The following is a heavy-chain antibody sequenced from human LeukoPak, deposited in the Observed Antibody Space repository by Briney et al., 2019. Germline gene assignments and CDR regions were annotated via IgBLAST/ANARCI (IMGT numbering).Heavy chain of an antibody. CDR1: GFTFSCYG. Sequence: PGGSLRISCAASGFTFSCYGMHWVRQAPGKGLEWVAVVSNDGLNKYYGDSVKGRFTMSRDNSKNTLYLQMNSLRAEDTAVYYCAKDLSAGDWDYYFDSWGQGTLVTVSS. J-gene: IGHJ4*02. D-gene: IGHD1-26*01. CDR2: VSNDGLNK. CDR3: AKDLSAGDWDYYFDS. V-gene: IGHV3-30*18.